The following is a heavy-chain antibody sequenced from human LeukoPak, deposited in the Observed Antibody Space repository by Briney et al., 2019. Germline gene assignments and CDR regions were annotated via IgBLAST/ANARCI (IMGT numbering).Heavy chain of an antibody. D-gene: IGHD5/OR15-5a*01. CDR2: INSDGSWT. CDR1: GNYW. CDR3: VSVYEAY. J-gene: IGHJ4*02. Sequence: PGGSLRLSCAASGNYWMHCVSQAPGKGLVWVSHINSDGSWTSYADSVKGRFTISKDNAKNTVYLQMNNLRAEDTAVYYCVSVYEAYWGRVTLVTVSS. V-gene: IGHV3-74*01.